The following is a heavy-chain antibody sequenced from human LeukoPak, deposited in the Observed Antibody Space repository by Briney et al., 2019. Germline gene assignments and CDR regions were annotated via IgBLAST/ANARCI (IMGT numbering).Heavy chain of an antibody. CDR3: ARTGKGLSWGN. J-gene: IGHJ4*02. V-gene: IGHV1-69*02. D-gene: IGHD3-16*01. CDR2: IIPILGIA. Sequence: SVKVSCKASGGTFSSYTFSWVRQAPGQGLEWMGRIIPILGIANYAPKFQGRVTTTADKSTSTTYMELMSMRSEDTAVYYCARTGKGLSWGNWGQGTLVTVSS. CDR1: GGTFSSYT.